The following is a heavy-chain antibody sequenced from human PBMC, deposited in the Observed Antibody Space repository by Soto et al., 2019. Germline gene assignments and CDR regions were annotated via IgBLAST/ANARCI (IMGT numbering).Heavy chain of an antibody. CDR1: GFTLRSND. Sequence: EVQLVESGGGLVQPGGSLRLSCAVSGFTLRSNDMHWVRQIPGKGLEWVSAIGVTGDTYYLASVKGRFTISRENAKDSLYLQMNSLRAEDTAVYYCVREYCSGGDCYGWYYLDYWGQGTLVTVSS. V-gene: IGHV3-13*01. CDR2: IGVTGDT. D-gene: IGHD2-15*01. CDR3: VREYCSGGDCYGWYYLDY. J-gene: IGHJ4*02.